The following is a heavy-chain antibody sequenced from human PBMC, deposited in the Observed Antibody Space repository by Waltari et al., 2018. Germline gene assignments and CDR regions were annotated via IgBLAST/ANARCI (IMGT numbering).Heavy chain of an antibody. D-gene: IGHD6-13*01. Sequence: EVKVVESGGGLVQPGRSLRLSCTGSGFRFAHFAMHWVRQAPGKGLEWVSGISWDSRAIGYADSVKGRFTISRDNARNSVYLQMNSLRSEDMALYYCAKGVSSWYSFGMDVWGQGTTVTVSS. CDR2: ISWDSRAI. J-gene: IGHJ6*02. V-gene: IGHV3-9*03. CDR1: GFRFAHFA. CDR3: AKGVSSWYSFGMDV.